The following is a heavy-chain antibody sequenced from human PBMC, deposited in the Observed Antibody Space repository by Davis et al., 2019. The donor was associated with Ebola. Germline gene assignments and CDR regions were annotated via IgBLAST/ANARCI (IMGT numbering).Heavy chain of an antibody. V-gene: IGHV1-69*13. Sequence: SVKVSCKASGYTFTNYGVTWVRQAPGQGLEWMGGIIPFFGSAKYAQKFQGRVTISADETTSTAYLEMSRLRSEDTAVYYCARGDYGVPFDSWGQGTLVTVSS. D-gene: IGHD4-17*01. CDR2: IIPFFGSA. CDR1: GYTFTNYG. CDR3: ARGDYGVPFDS. J-gene: IGHJ4*02.